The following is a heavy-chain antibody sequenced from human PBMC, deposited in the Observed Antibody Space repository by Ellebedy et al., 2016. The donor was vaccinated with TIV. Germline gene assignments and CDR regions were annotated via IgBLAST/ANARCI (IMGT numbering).Heavy chain of an antibody. J-gene: IGHJ6*02. Sequence: GESLKISCAASGFTFNSYWMSWVRQAPGKGLEWVANINQDGSRIYYVDSVKGRFPISRDNAKNSVYLRMKTLRVEDTAVYHCVRDGAYGDYSPGYYGMDVWGQGTTVTVSS. CDR2: INQDGSRI. CDR3: VRDGAYGDYSPGYYGMDV. V-gene: IGHV3-7*03. D-gene: IGHD3-22*01. CDR1: GFTFNSYW.